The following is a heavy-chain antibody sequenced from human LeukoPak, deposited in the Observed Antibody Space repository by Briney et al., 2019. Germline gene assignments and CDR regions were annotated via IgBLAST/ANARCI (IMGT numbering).Heavy chain of an antibody. V-gene: IGHV4-34*01. CDR1: GGSFSGYY. CDR3: ARHGYYYDSSGYFYYFDY. D-gene: IGHD3-22*01. J-gene: IGHJ4*02. CDR2: INHSGST. Sequence: SSETLSLTCAVYGGSFSGYYWSWIRQPPGKGLEWIGEINHSGSTNYNPSLKSRVTISVDTSKNQFSLKLSSVTAADTAVYYCARHGYYYDSSGYFYYFDYWGQGTLVTVSS.